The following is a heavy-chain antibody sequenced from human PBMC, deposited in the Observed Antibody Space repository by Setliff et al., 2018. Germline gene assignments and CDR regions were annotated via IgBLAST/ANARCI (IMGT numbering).Heavy chain of an antibody. D-gene: IGHD2-15*01. CDR2: IIPIFGTA. J-gene: IGHJ6*03. Sequence: ASVKVSCKASGGTFSSYAISWVRQAPGQGLEWMGGIIPIFGTANYAQKFQGRVTITADESTSTAYMELSSLRSEDTAVYYGARDKGYCSGGSCSDDYYYYYYYMDVWGKGTTVTVSS. CDR3: ARDKGYCSGGSCSDDYYYYYYYMDV. V-gene: IGHV1-69*13. CDR1: GGTFSSYA.